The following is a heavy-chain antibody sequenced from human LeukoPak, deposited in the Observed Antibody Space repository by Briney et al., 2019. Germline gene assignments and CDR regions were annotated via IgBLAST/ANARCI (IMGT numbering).Heavy chain of an antibody. CDR2: IYTSGST. J-gene: IGHJ4*02. Sequence: SQTLSLTCTVSGGSISSGSYYWSWIRQPAGKGLEWIGRIYTSGSTYYNPSLKSRVTISVDTSKNQFSLKLSSVTAADTAVYYCARTAYEEGDYWGQGTLVTVSS. D-gene: IGHD3-3*01. V-gene: IGHV4-61*02. CDR1: GGSISSGSYY. CDR3: ARTAYEEGDY.